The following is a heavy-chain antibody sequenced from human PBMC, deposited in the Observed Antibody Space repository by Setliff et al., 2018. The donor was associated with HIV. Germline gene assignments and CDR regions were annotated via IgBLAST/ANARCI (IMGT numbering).Heavy chain of an antibody. CDR3: ARSGALATSTWSPFDY. V-gene: IGHV4-34*01. D-gene: IGHD6-19*01. J-gene: IGHJ4*01. CDR1: GGSFSGYF. CDR2: INHSGST. Sequence: PSETLSLTCAVYGGSFSGYFWSWIRQYPGKGLQWIGEINHSGSTTYNPSLKSRVTISVDTSKNQFSLKLSAVTAADTALYYCARSGALATSTWSPFDYWGHGNQVTVS.